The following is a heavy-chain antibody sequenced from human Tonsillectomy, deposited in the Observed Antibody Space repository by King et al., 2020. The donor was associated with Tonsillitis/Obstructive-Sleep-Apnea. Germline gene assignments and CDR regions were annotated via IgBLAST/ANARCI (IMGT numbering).Heavy chain of an antibody. CDR1: GFTVSSNY. J-gene: IGHJ4*02. V-gene: IGHV3-53*01. CDR3: ARGITMVRGGAVDY. Sequence: EVQLVESGEGLIQPGGSLRLSCAASGFTVSSNYMSWVRQAPGKGLEWVSVIYSGGSTYYADSVKGRFTISRDNSKNTLYLQMNSLRAEDTAVYYCARGITMVRGGAVDYWGQGPLVTVSS. CDR2: IYSGGST. D-gene: IGHD3-10*01.